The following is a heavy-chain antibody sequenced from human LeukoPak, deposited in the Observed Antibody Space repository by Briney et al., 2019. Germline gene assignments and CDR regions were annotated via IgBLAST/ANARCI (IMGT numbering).Heavy chain of an antibody. Sequence: PSETLSLTCSVSGGSISSSAYYWGWVRQSPGRGLEWIGSINFSGITFYNPSRRSRVRMSVDTSKNQFSLKLSSVTAADTAVYYCARLTSYYDFWSGEFDPWGQGTLVTVSS. J-gene: IGHJ5*02. V-gene: IGHV4-39*01. CDR2: INFSGIT. CDR1: GGSISSSAYY. D-gene: IGHD3-3*01. CDR3: ARLTSYYDFWSGEFDP.